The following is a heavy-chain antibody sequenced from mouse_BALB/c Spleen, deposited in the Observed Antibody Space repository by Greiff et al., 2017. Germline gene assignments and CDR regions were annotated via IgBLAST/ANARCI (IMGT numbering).Heavy chain of an antibody. D-gene: IGHD2-1*01. CDR3: ARRGGNYDFDY. CDR1: GYSITSGYY. CDR2: ISYDGSN. V-gene: IGHV3-6*02. J-gene: IGHJ2*01. Sequence: EVKLVESGPGLVKPSQSLSLTCSVTGYSITSGYYWNWIRQFPGNKLEWMGYISYDGSNNYNPSLKNRISITRDTSKNQFFLKLNSVTTEDTATYYCARRGGNYDFDYWGQGTTLTVSS.